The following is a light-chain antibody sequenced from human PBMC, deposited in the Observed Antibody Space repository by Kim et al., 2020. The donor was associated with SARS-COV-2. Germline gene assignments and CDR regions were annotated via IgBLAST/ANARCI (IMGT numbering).Light chain of an antibody. CDR3: QQANSFPLT. Sequence: ASVGDRVTITCRASQSISSYLNWYQQKPGKAPKLLIYAASSLQSGVPSRFSGSGSGTDFTLTISSLQPEDFATYYCQQANSFPLTFGGGTKVDIK. J-gene: IGKJ4*01. CDR1: QSISSY. CDR2: AAS. V-gene: IGKV1-39*01.